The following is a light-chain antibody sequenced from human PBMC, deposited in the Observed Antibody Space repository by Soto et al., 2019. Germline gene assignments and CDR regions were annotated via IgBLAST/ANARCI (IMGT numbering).Light chain of an antibody. Sequence: QSVLTQSPSASASLGASVKLTCTLSSGHDNYAIAWHQQQPEKGPRFLIKLNRDGSHSKGDGIPHRFSGSSSGAERYLTISSLQSEDEADYYCQTWGTGILVFGRGTQLTVL. CDR3: QTWGTGILV. CDR2: LNRDGSH. V-gene: IGLV4-69*01. CDR1: SGHDNYA. J-gene: IGLJ7*01.